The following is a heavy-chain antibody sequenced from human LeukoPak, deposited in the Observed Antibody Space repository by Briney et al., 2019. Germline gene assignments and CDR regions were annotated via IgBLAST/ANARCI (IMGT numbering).Heavy chain of an antibody. CDR3: TRVGYIDEGIDY. J-gene: IGHJ4*02. CDR1: GFTFSSYG. Sequence: GSLRLSCAASGFTFSSYGMSWVRQAPGKGLEWVANIKQDGSKKSYVDSVKGRFTISRDNAKNSLYLQMNSLRAEDTAIYYCTRVGYIDEGIDYWGQGTLVTVSS. V-gene: IGHV3-7*04. CDR2: IKQDGSKK. D-gene: IGHD5-24*01.